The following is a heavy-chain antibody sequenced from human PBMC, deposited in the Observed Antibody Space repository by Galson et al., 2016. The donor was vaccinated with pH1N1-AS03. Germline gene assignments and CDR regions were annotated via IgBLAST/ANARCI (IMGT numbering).Heavy chain of an antibody. CDR2: INTAGSNT. V-gene: IGHV3-74*01. Sequence: SLRLSCAGSGFSIRTYWMHWVRQVPGKGLVWVSRINTAGSNTDYADSVKDRFSISRDNAKNTLYLQMNSLGAEDTALYYCARGSDDYSWEGYSGDYWSQGILVTVSS. D-gene: IGHD3-16*01. CDR3: ARGSDDYSWEGYSGDY. CDR1: GFSIRTYW. J-gene: IGHJ4*02.